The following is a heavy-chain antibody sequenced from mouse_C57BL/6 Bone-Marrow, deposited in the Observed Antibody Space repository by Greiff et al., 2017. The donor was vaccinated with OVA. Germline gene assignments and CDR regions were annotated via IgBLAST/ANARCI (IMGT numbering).Heavy chain of an antibody. CDR1: GYAFSSYW. Sequence: QVHLKQSGAELVKPGASVKISCKASGYAFSSYWMNWVKQRPGKGLEWIGQIYPGDGDTNYNGKFKGKATLTADKSSSTAYMQLSSLTSEDSAVYFCARIYYYGSSPDYWGQGTTLTVSS. CDR2: IYPGDGDT. CDR3: ARIYYYGSSPDY. V-gene: IGHV1-80*01. J-gene: IGHJ2*01. D-gene: IGHD1-1*01.